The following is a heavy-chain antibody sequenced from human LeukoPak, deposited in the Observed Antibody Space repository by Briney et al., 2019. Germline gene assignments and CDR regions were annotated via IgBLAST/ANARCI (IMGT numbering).Heavy chain of an antibody. CDR1: GFTFSSYD. V-gene: IGHV3-23*01. J-gene: IGHJ4*02. Sequence: GGSLRLSCAASGFTFSSYDMSWVRQAPGKGLEWVSAISGSGGSTYYADSVKGRFTISRDNSKNTLYLQMNSLRAEDTAVYYCAKEGEYYYDSSGYYFDYWGQGTLVTVSS. CDR2: ISGSGGST. D-gene: IGHD3-22*01. CDR3: AKEGEYYYDSSGYYFDY.